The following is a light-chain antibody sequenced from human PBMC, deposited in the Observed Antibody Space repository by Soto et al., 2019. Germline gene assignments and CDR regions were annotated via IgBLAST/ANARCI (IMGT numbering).Light chain of an antibody. J-gene: IGLJ1*01. Sequence: QSVLTQPPSASGSPGQSVTISCTGTSSDVGGYNYVSWYQQHPGKAPKLMIYEVSKRPSGVPDRFSGSKSGNTASLTVSGLQAEDEADYDCSSYAGCNHSPYDSRTSTKVTVL. V-gene: IGLV2-8*01. CDR1: SSDVGGYNY. CDR2: EVS. CDR3: SSYAGCNHSPYD.